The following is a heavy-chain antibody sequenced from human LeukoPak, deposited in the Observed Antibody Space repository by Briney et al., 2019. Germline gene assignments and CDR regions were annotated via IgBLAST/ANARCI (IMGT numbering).Heavy chain of an antibody. CDR2: IYYSGST. CDR1: GGSISSSSYY. Sequence: SETLSLTCTVSGGSISSSSYYWGWIRQPPGKGLEWIGSIYYSGSTYYNPSLKSRVTISVDTSKNQFSLKLSSVTAADTAVYYCAGPRAGYYGAYYMDVWGEGTMVTVSS. CDR3: AGPRAGYYGAYYMDV. V-gene: IGHV4-39*01. D-gene: IGHD3-10*01. J-gene: IGHJ6*03.